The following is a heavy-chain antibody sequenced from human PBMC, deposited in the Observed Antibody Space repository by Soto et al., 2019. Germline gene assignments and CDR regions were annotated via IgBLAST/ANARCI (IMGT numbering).Heavy chain of an antibody. D-gene: IGHD1-26*01. CDR3: ARVFSGSYSDY. V-gene: IGHV4-4*02. Sequence: PSETLSLTCAVYGGSIRSNNWWSWVRQPPGKGLEWIGEIFHSGSTNYNPSLKTRVTISVDKSKNQFSLKLSSVTAADTAVYYCARVFSGSYSDYWGQGTLVTVSS. CDR1: GGSIRSNNW. J-gene: IGHJ4*02. CDR2: IFHSGST.